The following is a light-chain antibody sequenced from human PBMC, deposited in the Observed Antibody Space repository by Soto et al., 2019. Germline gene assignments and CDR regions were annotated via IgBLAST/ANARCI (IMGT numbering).Light chain of an antibody. Sequence: ELVLTQSPATLSLSPGERATLSCRASQSVSSYLAWYQQKPGQAPRLRIYDASNRATGIPARFSGSGSGTDFTLTISSLEPEDFAVYYCQQRSNWPQITFGQGTRLEIK. J-gene: IGKJ5*01. CDR3: QQRSNWPQIT. CDR2: DAS. V-gene: IGKV3-11*01. CDR1: QSVSSY.